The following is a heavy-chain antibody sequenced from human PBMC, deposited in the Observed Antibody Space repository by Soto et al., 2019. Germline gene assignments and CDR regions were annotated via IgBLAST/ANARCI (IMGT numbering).Heavy chain of an antibody. Sequence: GSLRLSCAASGFTFSGSAMHWVRQASGKGLEWVGRIRSKANSYATAYAASVKGRFTISRDDSKNTAYLQMNSLKTEDTAVYYCTRQSRGYSYGYYYYYGMDVWGQGTTVTVSS. CDR2: IRSKANSYAT. CDR1: GFTFSGSA. V-gene: IGHV3-73*01. D-gene: IGHD5-18*01. J-gene: IGHJ6*02. CDR3: TRQSRGYSYGYYYYYGMDV.